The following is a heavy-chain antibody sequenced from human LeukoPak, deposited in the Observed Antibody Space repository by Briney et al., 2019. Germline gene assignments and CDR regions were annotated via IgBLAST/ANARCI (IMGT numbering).Heavy chain of an antibody. CDR2: ISYDGSNK. CDR1: GFSFSSYG. CDR3: AKAGGNRVPAATYYFDY. Sequence: GGSLRLSCAASGFSFSSYGMHWVRQAPGKGLEWLAVISYDGSNKYYADSVKGRFTISRDNSKNTLYLQMNSLRAEDTAVYYCAKAGGNRVPAATYYFDYWGQGTLVTVSS. D-gene: IGHD2-2*01. J-gene: IGHJ4*02. V-gene: IGHV3-30*18.